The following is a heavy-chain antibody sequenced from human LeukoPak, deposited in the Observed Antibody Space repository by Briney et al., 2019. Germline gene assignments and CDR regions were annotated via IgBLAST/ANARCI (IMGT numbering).Heavy chain of an antibody. CDR2: INHSGST. Sequence: SETLSLTCAVYGGSFSGYYWSWIRQPPGKGLEWIGEINHSGSTNYNPSLKSRVTISVDTSKNQFSPKLSSVTAADTAVYYCARGRRAMPFDYWGQGTLVTVSS. J-gene: IGHJ4*02. V-gene: IGHV4-34*01. CDR3: ARGRRAMPFDY. CDR1: GGSFSGYY. D-gene: IGHD2-2*01.